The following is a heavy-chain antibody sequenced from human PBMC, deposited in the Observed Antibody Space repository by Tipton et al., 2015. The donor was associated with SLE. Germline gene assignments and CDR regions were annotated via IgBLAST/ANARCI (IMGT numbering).Heavy chain of an antibody. CDR2: INHSGST. J-gene: IGHJ4*02. D-gene: IGHD3-3*01. CDR1: GGSFSGYF. CDR3: ARGGIIQPFDY. V-gene: IGHV4-34*01. Sequence: GLVKPSETLSLTCAVYGGSFSGYFWSWIRQPPGKGLEWIGEINHSGSTNYNPSLKSRVTISVDTSKNQFSLKLSSVTAADTAVYYCARGGIIQPFDYWGQGTLVTVSS.